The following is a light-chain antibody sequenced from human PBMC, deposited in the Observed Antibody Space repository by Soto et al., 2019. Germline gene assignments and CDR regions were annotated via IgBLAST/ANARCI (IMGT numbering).Light chain of an antibody. CDR1: QSISSW. Sequence: DIQMTQSPSTLSASVGDRVTITCRASQSISSWLAWYQQKPGKAPKLLIYKASSLESWVPSRFSGSVSGTEVTLTICSLQPDDFATYCCHKALCTFGQGTKLEIK. V-gene: IGKV1-5*03. CDR3: HKALCT. J-gene: IGKJ2*02. CDR2: KAS.